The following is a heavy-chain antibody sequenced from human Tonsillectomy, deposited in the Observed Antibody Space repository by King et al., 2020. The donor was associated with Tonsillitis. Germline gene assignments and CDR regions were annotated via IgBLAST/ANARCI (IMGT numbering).Heavy chain of an antibody. CDR2: IIPIFATT. Sequence: VQLVESGAEVKKPGSSVKVSCKASGGTFSSYGINWVRQAPGQGLEWMGGIIPIFATTNYAQKFKGRVTITADESTSTAYMELSSLRSEDTAVYYCAREISRLQLRLGLGGFHAFDIWGQGTLVTVSS. D-gene: IGHD1-7*01. CDR3: AREISRLQLRLGLGGFHAFDI. J-gene: IGHJ3*02. CDR1: GGTFSSYG. V-gene: IGHV1-69*01.